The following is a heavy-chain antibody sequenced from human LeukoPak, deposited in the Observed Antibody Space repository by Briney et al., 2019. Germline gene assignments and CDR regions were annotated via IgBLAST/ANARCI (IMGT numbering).Heavy chain of an antibody. J-gene: IGHJ4*02. CDR3: ATSPGYCSGGSCYSGYFDY. CDR1: GYSFTSYW. D-gene: IGHD2-15*01. Sequence: RGESLKISCKGSGYSFTSYWIGWVRQLPGKGLEWMGIIYPGDSDTRYSPSFQGQVTISADKSISTAYLQWSSLKASDTAMYYCATSPGYCSGGSCYSGYFDYWGQGTLVTVSS. CDR2: IYPGDSDT. V-gene: IGHV5-51*01.